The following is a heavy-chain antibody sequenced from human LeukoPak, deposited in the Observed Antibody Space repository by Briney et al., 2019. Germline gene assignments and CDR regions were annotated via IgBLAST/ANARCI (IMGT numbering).Heavy chain of an antibody. CDR1: GFTVSSNY. Sequence: GGSLRLSCAASGFTVSSNYMSWVRQAPGKGLEWVSVIYSGGSTYYADSVKGRFTISGDNSKNTLYLQMNSLRAEDTAVYYCAGSGSYGQYYFDYWGQGTLVTVSS. D-gene: IGHD1-26*01. V-gene: IGHV3-53*01. CDR2: IYSGGST. J-gene: IGHJ4*02. CDR3: AGSGSYGQYYFDY.